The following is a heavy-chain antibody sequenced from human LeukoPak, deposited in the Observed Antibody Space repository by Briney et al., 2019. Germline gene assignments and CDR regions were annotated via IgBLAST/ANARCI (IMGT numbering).Heavy chain of an antibody. CDR3: AARSSGNPYF. Sequence: GGSLRLSCAASGFTFSSYAMSWVRQAPGKGLEWVSVISGSGGSTYYADSVKGRFTISRDNSKNTLYLQMNSLRVEDTAVYYCAARSSGNPYFWGQGTLVTVSS. D-gene: IGHD1-26*01. J-gene: IGHJ4*02. CDR1: GFTFSSYA. V-gene: IGHV3-23*01. CDR2: ISGSGGST.